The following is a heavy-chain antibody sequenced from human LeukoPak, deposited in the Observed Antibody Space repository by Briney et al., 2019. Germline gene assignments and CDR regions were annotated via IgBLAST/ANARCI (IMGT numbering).Heavy chain of an antibody. D-gene: IGHD3-3*01. Sequence: PSETLSLTCTVSGGSISSYYWSWIRQPAGKGLEWIGRIYTSGSTNYNPSLKSRVTMSVDTSKNQFSLKLSSVTAADTAVYYCARGVTIFGVAGPNGAFDIWGQGTMVTVSS. V-gene: IGHV4-4*07. CDR1: GGSISSYY. CDR2: IYTSGST. CDR3: ARGVTIFGVAGPNGAFDI. J-gene: IGHJ3*02.